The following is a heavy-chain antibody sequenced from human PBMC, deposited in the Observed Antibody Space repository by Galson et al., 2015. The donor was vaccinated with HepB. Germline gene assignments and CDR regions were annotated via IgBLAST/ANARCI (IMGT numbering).Heavy chain of an antibody. J-gene: IGHJ2*01. D-gene: IGHD3-10*01. V-gene: IGHV3-48*02. CDR1: GFTFSSYT. CDR3: ARVYFGSGSPSAYWYFDL. CDR2: FTSTGTTM. Sequence: SLRLSCAASGFTFSSYTMNWVRQAPGKGLESVSYFTSTGTTMYYAGSAKARFTISRDNAQNSLYLQMNSLRDEDTAVYYYARVYFGSGSPSAYWYFDLWGRGALVTVSS.